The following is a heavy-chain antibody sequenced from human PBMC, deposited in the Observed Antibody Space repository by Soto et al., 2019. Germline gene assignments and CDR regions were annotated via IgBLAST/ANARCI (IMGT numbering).Heavy chain of an antibody. CDR1: GYSISTNADY. CDR2: IYYSGTT. D-gene: IGHD1-26*01. V-gene: IGHV4-39*01. CDR3: ARQVNSGTYDH. Sequence: PSETLSLTCTVSGYSISTNADYWGWIRQAPGKGLEWIGNIYYSGTTYYNPSLKSRVTISVDTSKNQFSLNLTSVTAADTAAYYCARQVNSGTYDHWGQGTLGTVSS. J-gene: IGHJ5*02.